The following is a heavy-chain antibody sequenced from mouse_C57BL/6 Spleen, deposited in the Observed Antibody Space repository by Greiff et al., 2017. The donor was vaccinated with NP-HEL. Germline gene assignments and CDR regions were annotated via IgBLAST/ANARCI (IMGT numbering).Heavy chain of an antibody. D-gene: IGHD2-2*01. Sequence: VKLMESGAELVRPGTSVKVSCKASGYAFTNYLIEWVKQRPGQGLEWIGVINPGSGGTNYNEKFKGKATLTADKSSSTAYMQLSSLTSEDSAVYFCARSRGVTDYFDYWGQGTTLTVSS. CDR1: GYAFTNYL. CDR2: INPGSGGT. J-gene: IGHJ2*01. V-gene: IGHV1-54*01. CDR3: ARSRGVTDYFDY.